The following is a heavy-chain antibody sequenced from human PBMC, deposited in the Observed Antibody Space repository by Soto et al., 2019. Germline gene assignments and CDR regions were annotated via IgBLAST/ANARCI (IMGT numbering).Heavy chain of an antibody. Sequence: QVQLVQSGAEVKKPGSSVKVSGKASGGTFSSYAISWVRQAPGQGLEWMGGIIPIFGTANYAQKFQGRVTISADKSTSTAYMELSSLRSEDTAVYYCASYEDDYSNYYYFDYWGQGTLVTVSS. CDR1: GGTFSSYA. CDR2: IIPIFGTA. J-gene: IGHJ4*02. D-gene: IGHD4-4*01. V-gene: IGHV1-69*06. CDR3: ASYEDDYSNYYYFDY.